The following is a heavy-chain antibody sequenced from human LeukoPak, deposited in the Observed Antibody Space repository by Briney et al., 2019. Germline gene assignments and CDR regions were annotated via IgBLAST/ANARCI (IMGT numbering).Heavy chain of an antibody. J-gene: IGHJ6*02. V-gene: IGHV3-66*01. CDR2: IYSGGST. D-gene: IGHD3-22*01. Sequence: GGSLRLSCAASGFTVSRNYMSWVRQARGKGPEWVSIIYSGGSTFYADSVKGRFTISRDNSKNTLYLQMNSLRAEDTAVYYCARGLYDYYGMDVWGQGTTATVSS. CDR1: GFTVSRNY. CDR3: ARGLYDYYGMDV.